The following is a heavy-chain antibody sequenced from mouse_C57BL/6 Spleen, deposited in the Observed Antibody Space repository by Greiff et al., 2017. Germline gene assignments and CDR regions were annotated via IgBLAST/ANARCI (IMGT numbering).Heavy chain of an antibody. CDR3: ARDDGSLFDY. D-gene: IGHD1-1*01. Sequence: EVQLVESEGGLVQPGSSMKLSCTASGFTFSDYYMAWVRQVPEKGLEWVANINYDGSSTYYLDSLKSRFIISRDNAKNILYLQMSSLKSEDTATYYCARDDGSLFDYWGQGTTLTVSS. CDR2: INYDGSST. V-gene: IGHV5-16*01. CDR1: GFTFSDYY. J-gene: IGHJ2*01.